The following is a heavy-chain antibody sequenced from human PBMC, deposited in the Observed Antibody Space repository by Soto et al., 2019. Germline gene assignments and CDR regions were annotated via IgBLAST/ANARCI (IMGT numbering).Heavy chain of an antibody. D-gene: IGHD1-26*01. V-gene: IGHV3-30*18. CDR2: ISHHGLKE. Sequence: QVQLVESGGGVVRPGRSLRLSCVASGFTFRDYGMHWGRQAPGKGLEWVAGISHHGLKEHYADSVKGRFTISRDNSKKPVNLQLNSLRGDDAAGYYCAEDWVGGSNKYSFEYWGQGTLVTVSS. J-gene: IGHJ4*02. CDR3: AEDWVGGSNKYSFEY. CDR1: GFTFRDYG.